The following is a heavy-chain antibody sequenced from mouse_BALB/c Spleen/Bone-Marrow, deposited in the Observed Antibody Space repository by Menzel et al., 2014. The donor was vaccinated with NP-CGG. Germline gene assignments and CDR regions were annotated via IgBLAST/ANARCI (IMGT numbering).Heavy chain of an antibody. CDR2: ISDGGSYT. CDR3: ARAGDYDRKVWFAY. CDR1: GFTFSDYY. D-gene: IGHD2-4*01. Sequence: EVQLVESGGGLVKPGGSLKLSCAASGFTFSDYYMYWVRQTPEKRLEWVATISDGGSYTYYPDSVKGRFTISRDNAKNNLYLQMSSLKSEDTAMYYCARAGDYDRKVWFAYWGQGTLVTVSA. J-gene: IGHJ3*01. V-gene: IGHV5-4*02.